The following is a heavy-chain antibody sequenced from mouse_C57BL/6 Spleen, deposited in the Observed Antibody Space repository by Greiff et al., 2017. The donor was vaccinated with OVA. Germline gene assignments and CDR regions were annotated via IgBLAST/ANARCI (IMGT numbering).Heavy chain of an antibody. CDR2: ISSGSSTI. CDR3: ARGLYYFDY. J-gene: IGHJ2*01. CDR1: GFTFSDYR. Sequence: EVKLVESGGGLVKPGGSLKLSCAASGFTFSDYRMHWVRQAPEKGLEWVAYISSGSSTIYYADTVKGRFTISRDNAKNTLFLQMTSLRSEDTAMYYCARGLYYFDYWGQGTTLTVSS. V-gene: IGHV5-17*01.